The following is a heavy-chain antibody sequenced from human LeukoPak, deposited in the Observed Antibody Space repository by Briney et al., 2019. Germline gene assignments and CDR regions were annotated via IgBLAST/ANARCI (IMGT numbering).Heavy chain of an antibody. CDR1: GYTFTSYD. D-gene: IGHD3-22*01. Sequence: RASVKVSCKASGYTFTSYDINWVRQATGQGLEWMGWMNPNSGNTGYAQKFQGRVTMTRNTSVSTAYMELSSLRSEDTAVNYCARDYYDSSGFPFDYWGQGTLVTVSS. V-gene: IGHV1-8*01. CDR3: ARDYYDSSGFPFDY. CDR2: MNPNSGNT. J-gene: IGHJ4*02.